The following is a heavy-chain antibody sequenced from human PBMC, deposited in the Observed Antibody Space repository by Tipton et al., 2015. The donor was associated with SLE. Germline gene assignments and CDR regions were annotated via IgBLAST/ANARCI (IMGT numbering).Heavy chain of an antibody. Sequence: LSLTCAVSGYSIPSGDYWGWVRQAPGKGLEWVSAITGSGDRTYYIDSVKGRFTISRDNSKNSLYLQMNGLRAEDTAIYYCARSPVDYWNGYSAWGQGTLVAVSS. D-gene: IGHD3-3*01. CDR2: ITGSGDRT. J-gene: IGHJ4*02. CDR3: ARSPVDYWNGYSA. V-gene: IGHV3-23*01. CDR1: GYSIPSGD.